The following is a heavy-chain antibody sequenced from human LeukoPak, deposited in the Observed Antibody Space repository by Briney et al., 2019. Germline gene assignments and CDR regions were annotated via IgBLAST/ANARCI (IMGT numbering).Heavy chain of an antibody. CDR3: ARQEVIAVAGDY. D-gene: IGHD6-19*01. CDR2: IYYSGST. Sequence: SETLSLTCAVSGGSISSSSYYWGWIRQPPGKGLEWIGSIYYSGSTYYNPSLKSRVTISVDTSKNQFSLKLSSVTAADTAVYYCARQEVIAVAGDYWGQGTLVTVSS. CDR1: GGSISSSSYY. V-gene: IGHV4-39*01. J-gene: IGHJ4*02.